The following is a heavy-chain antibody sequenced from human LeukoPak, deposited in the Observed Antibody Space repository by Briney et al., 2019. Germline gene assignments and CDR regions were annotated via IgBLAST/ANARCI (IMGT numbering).Heavy chain of an antibody. J-gene: IGHJ4*02. CDR1: GYTFTGYY. V-gene: IGHV1-69*02. Sequence: SVKVSCKASGYTFTGYYMHWVRQAPGQGLEWMGRIIPILGIANYAQKFQGRVTITADKSTSTAYMELSSLRSEDTAVCYCARVDTAMVIDYWGQGTLVTVSS. CDR2: IIPILGIA. CDR3: ARVDTAMVIDY. D-gene: IGHD5-18*01.